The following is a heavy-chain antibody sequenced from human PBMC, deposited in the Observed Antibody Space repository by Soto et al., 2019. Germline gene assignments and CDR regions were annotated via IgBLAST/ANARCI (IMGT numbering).Heavy chain of an antibody. CDR3: AKDLEPSQNDYGDYRGVNYYYYYGMDV. CDR1: GFTFSSYG. J-gene: IGHJ6*02. CDR2: ISYDGSKK. Sequence: QVQLVESGGGVVQPGRSLRLSCAASGFTFSSYGIHWVRQAPGKGLEWVAVISYDGSKKYYADSVKGRFTISRDNSKNTLYLQMNSLRAEDTAVYYCAKDLEPSQNDYGDYRGVNYYYYYGMDVWGQGTTVTVSS. D-gene: IGHD4-17*01. V-gene: IGHV3-30*18.